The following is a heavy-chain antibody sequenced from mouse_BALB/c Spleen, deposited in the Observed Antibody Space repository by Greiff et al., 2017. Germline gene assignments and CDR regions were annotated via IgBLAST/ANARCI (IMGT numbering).Heavy chain of an antibody. Sequence: QVQLQQPGAELVKPGASVKMSCKASGYTFTSYNMHWVKQTPGQGLEWIGAIYPGNGDTSYNQKFKGKATLTADKSSSTAYMQLSSLTSEDSALYYCARGGYGWYFDVWGAGTTVTVSS. D-gene: IGHD3-1*01. J-gene: IGHJ1*01. CDR1: GYTFTSYN. V-gene: IGHV1-12*01. CDR2: IYPGNGDT. CDR3: ARGGYGWYFDV.